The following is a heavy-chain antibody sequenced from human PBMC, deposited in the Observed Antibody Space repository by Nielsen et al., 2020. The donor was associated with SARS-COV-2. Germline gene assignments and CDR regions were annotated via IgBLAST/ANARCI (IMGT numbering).Heavy chain of an antibody. D-gene: IGHD3-3*01. J-gene: IGHJ6*02. Sequence: SETLSLTCTVSGGSISSYYWSWIRQPAGKGLEWIGRIYTSGSTNYNPSLKSRVTMSVDTSKNQFSLKLSSVTAADTAVYYCARDSLTYDFWSGYFPDYYYYGMDVWGQGTTVTVSS. CDR2: IYTSGST. CDR1: GGSISSYY. V-gene: IGHV4-4*07. CDR3: ARDSLTYDFWSGYFPDYYYYGMDV.